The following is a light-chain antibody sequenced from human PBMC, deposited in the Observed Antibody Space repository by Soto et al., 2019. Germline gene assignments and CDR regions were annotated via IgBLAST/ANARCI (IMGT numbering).Light chain of an antibody. CDR3: QQTFTLPWT. CDR2: AAS. Sequence: DIPMTQSPSSLSASVGNRVTITCRASQPIDKYLNWYQQKPGRAPNLLLYAASTLKTGVPSRFRGSGSGTDFTLTITSLQPEDFATYFCQQTFTLPWTFGQGTDV. V-gene: IGKV1-39*01. J-gene: IGKJ1*01. CDR1: QPIDKY.